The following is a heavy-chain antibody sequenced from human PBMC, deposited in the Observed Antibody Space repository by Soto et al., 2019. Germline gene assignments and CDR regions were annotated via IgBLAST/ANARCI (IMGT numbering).Heavy chain of an antibody. Sequence: GESLKISCKGSGYSFTSYWISWVRQMPGKGLEWMGRIDPSDSYTNYSPSFQGHVTISADKSISTAYLQWSSLKASDTAMYYCARQRYDHYYFDHWGQGTLVTVSS. CDR2: IDPSDSYT. CDR1: GYSFTSYW. D-gene: IGHD5-12*01. J-gene: IGHJ4*02. V-gene: IGHV5-10-1*01. CDR3: ARQRYDHYYFDH.